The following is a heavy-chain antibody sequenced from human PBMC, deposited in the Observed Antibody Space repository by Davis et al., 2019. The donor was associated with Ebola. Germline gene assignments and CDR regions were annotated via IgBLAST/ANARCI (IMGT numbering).Heavy chain of an antibody. D-gene: IGHD4-23*01. CDR3: ARRGDPVDYYYGMDV. J-gene: IGHJ6*02. V-gene: IGHV1-18*01. Sequence: ASVKVSCKASGYTFTSYGISWVRQAPGQGLEWMGWISAYNGNTNYAQKLQGRVTMTTDTSTSTAYMELRSLRSDDTAVYYCARRGDPVDYYYGMDVWGQGTTVTVSS. CDR2: ISAYNGNT. CDR1: GYTFTSYG.